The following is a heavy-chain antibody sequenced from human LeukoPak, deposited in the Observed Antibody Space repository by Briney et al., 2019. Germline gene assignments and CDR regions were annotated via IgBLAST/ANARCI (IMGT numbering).Heavy chain of an antibody. CDR2: IYYSGST. J-gene: IGHJ3*02. CDR1: GGSISSSSYY. Sequence: SETLSLTCTVSGGSISSSSYYWGWIRQPPGKGLEWIGSIYYSGSTYYNPSLKSRVTISVDTSKNQFSLKLSSVTAAGTAVYYCARLWSDAFDIWGQGTMVTVSS. D-gene: IGHD2-21*01. CDR3: ARLWSDAFDI. V-gene: IGHV4-39*01.